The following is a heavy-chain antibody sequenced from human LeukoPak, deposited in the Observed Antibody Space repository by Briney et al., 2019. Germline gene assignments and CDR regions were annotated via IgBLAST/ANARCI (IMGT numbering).Heavy chain of an antibody. CDR2: VNGDGVST. J-gene: IGHJ4*02. D-gene: IGHD2-15*01. V-gene: IGHV3-23*01. CDR3: AKRGHCSATCTYDY. Sequence: PGGSLRLSCAASGFTFSNFAIHWVCQAPGKGLEWVSIVNGDGVSTYYADSVKGRFTISRDNSKNTVYLQMNSLRAEDTAVYYCAKRGHCSATCTYDYWGQGTLVTVSS. CDR1: GFTFSNFA.